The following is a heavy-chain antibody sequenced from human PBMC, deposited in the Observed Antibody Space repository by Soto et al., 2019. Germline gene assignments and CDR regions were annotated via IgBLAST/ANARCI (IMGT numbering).Heavy chain of an antibody. CDR3: ASPGAIVVVPAAQSDAFDI. CDR1: GGSISSSSYY. D-gene: IGHD2-2*01. V-gene: IGHV4-39*01. CDR2: IYYSGST. Sequence: QLQLQESGPGLVKPSETLSLTCTVSGGSISSSSYYWGWIRQPPGKGLEWIGSIYYSGSTYYNPSLKSRVTISVDTSKNQFSLKLSSVTAADTAVYYCASPGAIVVVPAAQSDAFDIWGQGTMVTVSS. J-gene: IGHJ3*02.